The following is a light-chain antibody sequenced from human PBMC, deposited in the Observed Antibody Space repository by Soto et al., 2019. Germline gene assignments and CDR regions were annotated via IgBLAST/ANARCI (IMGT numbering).Light chain of an antibody. CDR3: QQYDNLPLT. Sequence: QMTQSPSSLSASVGDRVTITCQASQDISNYLNWYQQKPGKAPKLLIYDASNLETGVPSRFSGSGSGTDFTFTISSLQPEDIATYYCQQYDNLPLTFGGGTKVDIK. CDR1: QDISNY. J-gene: IGKJ4*01. CDR2: DAS. V-gene: IGKV1-33*01.